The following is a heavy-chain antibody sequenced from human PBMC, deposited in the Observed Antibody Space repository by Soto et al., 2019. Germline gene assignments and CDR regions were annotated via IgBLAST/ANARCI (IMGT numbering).Heavy chain of an antibody. V-gene: IGHV4-59*08. CDR2: IYYSGST. CDR1: GGSISSYY. D-gene: IGHD3-3*01. Sequence: QVQLQESGPGLVKPSETLSLTCTVSGGSISSYYWSWIRQPPGKGLEWIGYIYYSGSTNYNPSLKSRVTILVDTSKNQFSLKLSSVTAADTAVYYCARHAAGNYDFWSGPPDYWGQGTLVTVSS. CDR3: ARHAAGNYDFWSGPPDY. J-gene: IGHJ4*02.